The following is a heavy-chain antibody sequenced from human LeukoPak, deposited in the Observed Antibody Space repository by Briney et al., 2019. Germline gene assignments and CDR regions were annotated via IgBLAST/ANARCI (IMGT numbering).Heavy chain of an antibody. CDR3: ARDGAGQQLVRNWFDP. D-gene: IGHD6-13*01. Sequence: AASVKVSCKASGYTFTSYYMHWVRQAPGQGLEWMGIINPSGGSTSYAQKFQGRVTMTRDMSTSTVYMELSSLRSEDTAVYYCARDGAGQQLVRNWFDPWGQGTLVTVSS. CDR2: INPSGGST. J-gene: IGHJ5*02. CDR1: GYTFTSYY. V-gene: IGHV1-46*01.